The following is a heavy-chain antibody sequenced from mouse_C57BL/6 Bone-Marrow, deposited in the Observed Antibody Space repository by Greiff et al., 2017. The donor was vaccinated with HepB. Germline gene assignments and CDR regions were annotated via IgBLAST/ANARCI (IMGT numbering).Heavy chain of an antibody. CDR3: ARGGNDYDDEGDYFDY. D-gene: IGHD2-4*01. Sequence: QVQLQQPGAELVRPGSSVKLSCKASGYTFTSYWMHWVKQRPIQGLEWIGNIDPSDSETHYNQKFKDKATLTVDKSSSTAYMQLSSLTSEDSAVYYCARGGNDYDDEGDYFDYWGQGTTLTVSS. CDR2: IDPSDSET. J-gene: IGHJ2*01. CDR1: GYTFTSYW. V-gene: IGHV1-52*01.